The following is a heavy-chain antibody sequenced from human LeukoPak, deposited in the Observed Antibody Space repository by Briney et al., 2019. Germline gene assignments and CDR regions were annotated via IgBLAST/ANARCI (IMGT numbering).Heavy chain of an antibody. V-gene: IGHV1-18*04. D-gene: IGHD3-22*01. CDR2: ISAYNGTT. CDR1: GYTFTSYY. J-gene: IGHJ5*02. CDR3: ARVERYYYSSGYYP. Sequence: ASVKVSCKASGYTFTSYYMHWVRQAPGQGLEWMGWISAYNGTTNTAQKLQGRFTMTTDTSTDTAYMELRSLRSDDTAVYYCARVERYYYSSGYYPWGQGTLVTVSS.